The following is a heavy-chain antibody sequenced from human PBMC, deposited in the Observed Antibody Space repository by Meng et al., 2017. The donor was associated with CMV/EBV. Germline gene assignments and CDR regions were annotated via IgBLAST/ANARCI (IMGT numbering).Heavy chain of an antibody. CDR2: IYYSGST. D-gene: IGHD5-24*01. CDR3: AREGWLQLRYFDY. CDR1: GGSFSSSSYY. Sequence: GSLRLSCTVSGGSFSSSSYYWGWLRQPPGKGLEWIVSIYYSGSTYYNPSLKSRVTISVDTAKNQFSLKLSSVTAADTAVYYCAREGWLQLRYFDYWGQGTLVTVSS. J-gene: IGHJ4*02. V-gene: IGHV4-39*07.